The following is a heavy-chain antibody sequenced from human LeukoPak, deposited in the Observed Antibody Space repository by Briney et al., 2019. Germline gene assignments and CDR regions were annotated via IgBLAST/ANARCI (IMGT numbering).Heavy chain of an antibody. CDR2: IGAGDKYT. V-gene: IGHV3-23*01. J-gene: IGHJ6*03. Sequence: GGSLRLSCAASGFTLRNYAMSWVRQAPGKGLEWVSSIGAGDKYTYHIDSVKGRFTITRDNSKNTLYLQMNSLRAEDTAVYYCAKDLVGDHGYMDVWGKGTTVTVSS. D-gene: IGHD2-15*01. CDR1: GFTLRNYA. CDR3: AKDLVGDHGYMDV.